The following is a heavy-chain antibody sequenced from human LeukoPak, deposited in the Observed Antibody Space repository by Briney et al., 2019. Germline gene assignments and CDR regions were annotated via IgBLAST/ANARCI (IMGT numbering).Heavy chain of an antibody. V-gene: IGHV3-48*02. D-gene: IGHD2-15*01. J-gene: IGHJ4*02. Sequence: GGSLRLSCAASGFTFSSYSMNWVRQAPGKGLEWVSYISSSSSTIYYADSVKGRFTISRDNAKNSLDLQMNSLRDEDTAVYYCARARASGRSGFDYWGQGTLVTVSS. CDR1: GFTFSSYS. CDR3: ARARASGRSGFDY. CDR2: ISSSSSTI.